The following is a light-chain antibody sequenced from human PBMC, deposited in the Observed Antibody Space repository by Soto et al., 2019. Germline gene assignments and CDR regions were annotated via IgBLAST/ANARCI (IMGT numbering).Light chain of an antibody. Sequence: DIQLTQSPSFLSASVGDRVTITCRASQDISSYLAWYQQKPGKAPKFLIYAASTLQSGVPSRFSGRGSGTEFTLTISSLQPEDFATYYCQGLNDYPITSGQGTRLEIK. CDR2: AAS. J-gene: IGKJ5*01. V-gene: IGKV1-9*01. CDR1: QDISSY. CDR3: QGLNDYPIT.